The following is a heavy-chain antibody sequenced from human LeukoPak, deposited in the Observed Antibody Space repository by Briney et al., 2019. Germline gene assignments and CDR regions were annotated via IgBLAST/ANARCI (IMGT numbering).Heavy chain of an antibody. CDR2: VSGSGGST. CDR3: AKDDRFWSGSVDY. Sequence: PGGSLRLSCAASGFTFSDYAMRWVRQAPGKGLEWVSAVSGSGGSTYYADSVKGRFTISRDNSKNTLYLQMNSLRAEDTAVYYCAKDDRFWSGSVDYWGQGTLVTVSS. CDR1: GFTFSDYA. V-gene: IGHV3-23*01. J-gene: IGHJ4*02. D-gene: IGHD3-3*01.